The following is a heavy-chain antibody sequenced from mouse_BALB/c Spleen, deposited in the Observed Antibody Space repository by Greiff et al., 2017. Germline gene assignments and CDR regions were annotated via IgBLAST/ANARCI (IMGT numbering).Heavy chain of an antibody. CDR3: ARDTAITTVGDWYFDV. V-gene: IGHV2-9*02. Sequence: QVQLKESGPGLVAPSQSLSITCTVSGFSLTSYGVHWVRQPPGKGLEWLGVIWAGGSTNYNSALMSRLSISKDNSKSQVFLKMNSLQTDDTAMYYCARDTAITTVGDWYFDVWGAGTTVTVSS. CDR1: GFSLTSYG. D-gene: IGHD1-1*01. CDR2: IWAGGST. J-gene: IGHJ1*01.